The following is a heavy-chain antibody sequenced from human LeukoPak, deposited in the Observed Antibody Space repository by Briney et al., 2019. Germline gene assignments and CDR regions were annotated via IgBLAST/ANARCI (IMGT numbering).Heavy chain of an antibody. D-gene: IGHD3-10*01. CDR1: GGSISSSSYY. J-gene: IGHJ6*03. CDR2: IYYSGST. V-gene: IGHV4-39*01. Sequence: SVTLSLTCTVSGGSISSSSYYWGWIRQPPGKGLEWIGSIYYSGSTYYNPSLKSRVTISVDTSKNQFSLKLSSVTAADTAVYYCAKGDFYGSGRDYYYYMDVWGKGTTVTISS. CDR3: AKGDFYGSGRDYYYYMDV.